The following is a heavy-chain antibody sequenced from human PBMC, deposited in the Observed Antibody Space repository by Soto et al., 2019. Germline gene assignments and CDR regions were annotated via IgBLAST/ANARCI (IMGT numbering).Heavy chain of an antibody. V-gene: IGHV4-59*01. CDR1: GGSIISYY. J-gene: IGHJ5*02. Sequence: SETLSLTCTFSGGSIISYYWSWIRQPPGKGLEWIGYIYYSGSTNYNPSLKSRVTISVDTSKNQFSLKLSSVTAADTAVYYCARDISNWFDPWGQGTLVTVSS. CDR3: ARDISNWFDP. CDR2: IYYSGST.